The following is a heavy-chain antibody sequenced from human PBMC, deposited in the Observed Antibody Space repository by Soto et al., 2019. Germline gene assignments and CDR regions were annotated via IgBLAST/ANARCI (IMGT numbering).Heavy chain of an antibody. Sequence: QLQLQESGSGLVKPSQTLSLTCAVSGCSISSGGYSWSWIRQPPGKGLEWIGYIYHSGSTYYNPSLKSRVTISVDRSKNQFSLKLSSVTAADTAVYYCARGGYDILTGYYTRWFDPWGQGTLVTVSS. D-gene: IGHD3-9*01. CDR3: ARGGYDILTGYYTRWFDP. J-gene: IGHJ5*02. CDR2: IYHSGST. V-gene: IGHV4-30-2*01. CDR1: GCSISSGGYS.